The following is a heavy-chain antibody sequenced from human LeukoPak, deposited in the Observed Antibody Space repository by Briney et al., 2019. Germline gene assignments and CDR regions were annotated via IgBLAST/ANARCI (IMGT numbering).Heavy chain of an antibody. CDR2: ISGSGGTT. CDR3: ARSRFYFDY. CDR1: GLSFCSYS. J-gene: IGHJ4*02. Sequence: GGSLRLSCAASGLSFCSYSMSWVRQAAGKGLEWVSVISGSGGTTYYADSVKGRFTISRDNSKNTLYLQLNSLRAEDTAVYYCARSRFYFDYWGQGTLVTVSS. V-gene: IGHV3-23*01.